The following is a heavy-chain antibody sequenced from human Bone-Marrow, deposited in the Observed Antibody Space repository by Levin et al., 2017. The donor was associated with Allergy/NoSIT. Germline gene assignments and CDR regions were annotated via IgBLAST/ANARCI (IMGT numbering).Heavy chain of an antibody. D-gene: IGHD2-15*01. J-gene: IGHJ4*02. V-gene: IGHV3-30-3*01. CDR1: GFTFSSYA. CDR2: ISYDGSNK. Sequence: PGESLKISCAASGFTFSSYAMHWVRQAPGKGLEWVAVISYDGSNKYYADSVKGRFTISRDNSKNTLYLQMNSLRAEDTAVYYCARGELSAFDYWGQGTLVTVSS. CDR3: ARGELSAFDY.